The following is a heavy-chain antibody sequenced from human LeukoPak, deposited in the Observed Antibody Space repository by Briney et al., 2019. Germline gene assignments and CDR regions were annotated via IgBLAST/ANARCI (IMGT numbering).Heavy chain of an antibody. V-gene: IGHV1-18*01. D-gene: IGHD3-3*01. CDR2: ISAYNGNT. CDR3: ARVVRFLEWLTLGYFDY. CDR1: GYTFTSYG. J-gene: IGHJ4*02. Sequence: ASVKVSCKASGYTFTSYGISWVRQAPGQGLEWMGWISAYNGNTNYAQKLQGRVTMTTDTSTSTAYMELRSLRSDDTAVYYCARVVRFLEWLTLGYFDYWGQGTLVTVSS.